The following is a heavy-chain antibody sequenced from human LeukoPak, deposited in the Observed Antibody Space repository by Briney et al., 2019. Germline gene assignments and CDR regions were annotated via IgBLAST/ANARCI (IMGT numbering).Heavy chain of an antibody. Sequence: GGSLRLSCAASGFTFSSYEMNWVRQAPGKGLEWVSYISSSSTIYYADSVKGRFTISRDNAKNSLYLQMNSLRAEDTAVYYCARDLLGYCSGGSCYSPYYFDYWGQGTLVTVSS. D-gene: IGHD2-15*01. CDR3: ARDLLGYCSGGSCYSPYYFDY. V-gene: IGHV3-48*03. CDR1: GFTFSSYE. J-gene: IGHJ4*02. CDR2: ISSSSTI.